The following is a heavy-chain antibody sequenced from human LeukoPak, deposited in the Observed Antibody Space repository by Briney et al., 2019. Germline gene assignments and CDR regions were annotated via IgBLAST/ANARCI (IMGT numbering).Heavy chain of an antibody. CDR1: GFTFSTYW. Sequence: GGSLRLSCAASGFTFSTYWMSWVRQAPGKGLEWVANIKRDGSEKYYVDSVKGRFTISRDNAKNSLYLQMNSLRAEDTAVYYCARVGGYCSSTSCYGWFDSWGQGTLVTVSS. D-gene: IGHD2-2*03. CDR3: ARVGGYCSSTSCYGWFDS. CDR2: IKRDGSEK. V-gene: IGHV3-7*01. J-gene: IGHJ5*01.